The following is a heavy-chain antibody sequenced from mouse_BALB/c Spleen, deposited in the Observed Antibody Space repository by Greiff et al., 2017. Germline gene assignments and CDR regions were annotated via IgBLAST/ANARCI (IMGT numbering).Heavy chain of an antibody. D-gene: IGHD4-1*01. CDR2: IRSKSNNYAT. Sequence: EVNVVESGGGLVQPKGSLKLSCAASGFTFNTYAMNWVRQAPGKGLEWVARIRSKSNNYATYYADSVKDRFTISRDDSQGMLYLQMNNLKTEDTAMYYCVSPSYGTGIFAYWGQGTLVTVSA. CDR3: VSPSYGTGIFAY. J-gene: IGHJ3*01. V-gene: IGHV10-1*02. CDR1: GFTFNTYA.